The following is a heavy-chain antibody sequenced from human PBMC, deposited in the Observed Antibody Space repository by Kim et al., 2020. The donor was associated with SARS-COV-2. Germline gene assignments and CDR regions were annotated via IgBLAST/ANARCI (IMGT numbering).Heavy chain of an antibody. V-gene: IGHV4-30-2*01. Sequence: SETLSHTCAVSGGSISSGGYSWSWIRQPPGKGLEWIGYIYYSGSTYYNPSLKSRVTISVDRSKNQFSLKLSSVTAADTAVYYCARSGFYYIKSAFDIWGQGTMVTVSS. CDR2: IYYSGST. J-gene: IGHJ3*02. D-gene: IGHD3-10*01. CDR3: ARSGFYYIKSAFDI. CDR1: GGSISSGGYS.